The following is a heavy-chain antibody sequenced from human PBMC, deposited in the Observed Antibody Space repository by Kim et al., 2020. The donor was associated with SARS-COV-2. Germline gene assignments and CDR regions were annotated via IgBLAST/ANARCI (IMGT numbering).Heavy chain of an antibody. CDR2: IIPILGIA. J-gene: IGHJ6*02. CDR1: GGTFSSYA. Sequence: SVKVSCKASGGTFSSYAISWVQQAPGQGLEWMGRIIPILGIANYAQKFQGRVTITADKSTSTAYMELSSLRSEDTAVYYCARVGKEYYYYGMDVWGQGTTVTVSS. CDR3: ARVGKEYYYYGMDV. V-gene: IGHV1-69*04.